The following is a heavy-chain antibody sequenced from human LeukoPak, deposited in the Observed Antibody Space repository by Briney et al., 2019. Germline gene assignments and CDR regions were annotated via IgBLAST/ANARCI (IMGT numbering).Heavy chain of an antibody. Sequence: SVKVSCKASGGTFSNYAFSWVRQAAGQGLEWMGGIKPIFGTANYAQRFHGRVTITADESTSTAYMELSSLRSEDTAVYYCARTSYYDTWGRAFDIWGQGTMVTVSS. CDR1: GGTFSNYA. J-gene: IGHJ3*02. D-gene: IGHD3-22*01. V-gene: IGHV1-69*13. CDR2: IKPIFGTA. CDR3: ARTSYYDTWGRAFDI.